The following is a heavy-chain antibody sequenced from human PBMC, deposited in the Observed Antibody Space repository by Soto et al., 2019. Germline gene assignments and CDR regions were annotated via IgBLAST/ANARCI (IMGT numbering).Heavy chain of an antibody. D-gene: IGHD3-10*01. Sequence: SETLSLTCTVSGGSISSGGYYWSWIRQHPGKGLEWIGYIYYSGSTYYNPSLKSRVTISVDTSKNQFSLKLSSVTAADTAVYYCARGYSGSGSYFTYFDYWGQGTLVTVSS. CDR2: IYYSGST. CDR1: GGSISSGGYY. J-gene: IGHJ4*02. CDR3: ARGYSGSGSYFTYFDY. V-gene: IGHV4-31*03.